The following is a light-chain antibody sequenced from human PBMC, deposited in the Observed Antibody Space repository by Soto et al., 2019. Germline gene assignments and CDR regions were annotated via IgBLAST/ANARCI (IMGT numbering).Light chain of an antibody. CDR3: CSFAPRSTLI. V-gene: IGLV2-23*01. CDR2: EGG. CDR1: SSDVGSYNL. Sequence: QSALTQPASVSGSPGQSITISCTGTSSDVGSYNLVSWYQQHPGKAPNLMIYEGGKRPSGASNRFYGSKSGNTASLTISGLQAEDEADYYCCSFAPRSTLIFGGGTKVTVL. J-gene: IGLJ2*01.